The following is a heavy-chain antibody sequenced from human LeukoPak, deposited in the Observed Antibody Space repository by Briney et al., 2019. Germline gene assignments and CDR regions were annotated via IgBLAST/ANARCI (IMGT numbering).Heavy chain of an antibody. CDR1: GFTFSSYA. CDR2: ISSNGGST. J-gene: IGHJ4*02. D-gene: IGHD2-21*02. Sequence: PGGSLRLSCSASGFTFSSYAMHWVRQAPGKGLEYVSAISSNGGSTYYADSVKGRFTISRDNSKNTLYLQMSSLRAEDTAAYYCVKSGVTAFDYWGQGTLVTVSS. V-gene: IGHV3-64D*09. CDR3: VKSGVTAFDY.